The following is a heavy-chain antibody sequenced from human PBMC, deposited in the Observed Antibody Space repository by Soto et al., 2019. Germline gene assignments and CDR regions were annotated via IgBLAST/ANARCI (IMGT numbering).Heavy chain of an antibody. Sequence: QVQLAESGGGVVQPERSLRLSCAASGFTFSSYGMHWVRQAPGKGLEWVAVISYDGSNKYYADSVKGRFTISRDNSKNTLYLQMNSLRAEDTAVYYCAKAYQVWFSSGYYYFDYWGQGTLVTVSS. CDR1: GFTFSSYG. CDR2: ISYDGSNK. CDR3: AKAYQVWFSSGYYYFDY. D-gene: IGHD3-22*01. J-gene: IGHJ4*02. V-gene: IGHV3-30*18.